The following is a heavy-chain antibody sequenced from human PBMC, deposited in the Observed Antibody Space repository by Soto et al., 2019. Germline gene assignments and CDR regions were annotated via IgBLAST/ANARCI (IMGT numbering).Heavy chain of an antibody. CDR3: ARAGRACSTTSCHDAFDI. J-gene: IGHJ3*02. Sequence: PXGSLILSCASSGFTFSSYWMSWVLQAPGKGLEWVANIKQDGSEKYYVDSVKGRFTISRDNAKNSLYLQMNSLRAEDTAVYYCARAGRACSTTSCHDAFDIWGQGTMVTVSS. CDR1: GFTFSSYW. CDR2: IKQDGSEK. D-gene: IGHD2-2*01. V-gene: IGHV3-7*03.